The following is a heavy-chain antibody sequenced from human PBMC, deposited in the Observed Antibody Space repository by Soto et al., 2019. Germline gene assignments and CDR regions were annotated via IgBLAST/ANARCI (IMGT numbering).Heavy chain of an antibody. CDR2: IYPGDSDT. CDR3: ARHSRAIFGVVIPYYYYYMDV. CDR1: GYSFTSYW. Sequence: GESLKISCKGSGYSFTSYWIGWVRQMPGKGLEWMGIIYPGDSDTRYSPSFQGQVTISADKSISTAYLQWSSLKASDTAMHYCARHSRAIFGVVIPYYYYYMDVWGKGTTVTVSS. D-gene: IGHD3-3*01. V-gene: IGHV5-51*01. J-gene: IGHJ6*03.